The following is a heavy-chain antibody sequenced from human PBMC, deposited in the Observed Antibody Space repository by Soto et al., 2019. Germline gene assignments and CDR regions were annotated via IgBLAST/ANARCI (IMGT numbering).Heavy chain of an antibody. J-gene: IGHJ5*02. D-gene: IGHD6-13*01. CDR3: AKRFSASWSMES. V-gene: IGHV3-30*18. Sequence: QVQLVESGGGVVQPGRSLRLSCAASGFTFSTYGMHWVRQAPGKGLEWVAVISNGGSDQYYGDSVKGRFTVSRDNSKNTMSLQMNRLRPEDTAVYYCAKRFSASWSMESWGQGTLVIVSS. CDR1: GFTFSTYG. CDR2: ISNGGSDQ.